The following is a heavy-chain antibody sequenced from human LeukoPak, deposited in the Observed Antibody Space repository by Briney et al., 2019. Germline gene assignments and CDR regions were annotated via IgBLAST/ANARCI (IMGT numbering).Heavy chain of an antibody. Sequence: PSETLSLTCAVSGGSISSGGYSWSWIRQPPGKGLEWIGYIYYSGSTYYNPSLKSRVTISVGTSKNQFSLKLSSVTAADTAVYYCARETPGITMIVVVQKGYFDYWGQGTLVTVSS. CDR1: GGSISSGGYS. V-gene: IGHV4-30-4*07. CDR3: ARETPGITMIVVVQKGYFDY. J-gene: IGHJ4*02. D-gene: IGHD3-22*01. CDR2: IYYSGST.